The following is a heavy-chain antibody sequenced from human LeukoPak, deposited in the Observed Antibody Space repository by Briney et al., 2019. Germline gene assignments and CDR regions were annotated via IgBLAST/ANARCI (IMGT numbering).Heavy chain of an antibody. J-gene: IGHJ6*03. D-gene: IGHD6-6*01. Sequence: ASVKVSCKASGYTFTGYHIHWVRQAPGQGLEWMGRINPYSGDTNFAQKFQGRVTMTRDTSITTAYMDLSSLTPDDTAVYYCARVASSSYYYYYYMDVWGKGTTVTVSS. CDR2: INPYSGDT. CDR3: ARVASSSYYYYYYMDV. CDR1: GYTFTGYH. V-gene: IGHV1-2*06.